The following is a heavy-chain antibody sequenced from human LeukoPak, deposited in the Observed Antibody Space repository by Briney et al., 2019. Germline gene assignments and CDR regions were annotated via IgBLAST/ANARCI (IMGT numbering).Heavy chain of an antibody. V-gene: IGHV3-21*01. CDR2: ISSSSSYI. D-gene: IGHD1-26*01. Sequence: GGSLRLSCAASGFTFSSYSMNWVRQAPGKGLEWVSSISSSSSYIYYADSVKGRFTISRDNAKNSLYLQMNSLRAEDTAVYYCARVPGSYYYYYGMDVWGKGTTVTVSS. J-gene: IGHJ6*04. CDR1: GFTFSSYS. CDR3: ARVPGSYYYYYGMDV.